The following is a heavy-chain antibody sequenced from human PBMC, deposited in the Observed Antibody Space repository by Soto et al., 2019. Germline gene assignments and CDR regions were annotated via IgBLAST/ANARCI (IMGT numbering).Heavy chain of an antibody. J-gene: IGHJ5*01. D-gene: IGHD1-26*01. V-gene: IGHV3-11*01. Sequence: GGSLRLSCAASGFTFRNHAMTWARQAPGKGLEWLSYISTAGSPAYYADSVKGRFTISTDNARKSLYLQMNSLRPEDTGVYYCATGGIYYEAWGQGTLVTVSS. CDR3: ATGGIYYEA. CDR1: GFTFRNHA. CDR2: ISTAGSPA.